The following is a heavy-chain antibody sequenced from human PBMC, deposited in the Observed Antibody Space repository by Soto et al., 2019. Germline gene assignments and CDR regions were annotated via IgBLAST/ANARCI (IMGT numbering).Heavy chain of an antibody. Sequence: SETLSLTCAVYGGSFSGYYWSWIRQPPGKGLEWIGEINHSGSTNYNPSLKSRVTISVDTSKNQFSLKLSSVTAADTAVYYCARERRRGYSSNWFDHWRHATRVTVS. J-gene: IGHJ5*02. D-gene: IGHD5-18*01. CDR3: ARERRRGYSSNWFDH. CDR1: GGSFSGYY. V-gene: IGHV4-34*01. CDR2: INHSGST.